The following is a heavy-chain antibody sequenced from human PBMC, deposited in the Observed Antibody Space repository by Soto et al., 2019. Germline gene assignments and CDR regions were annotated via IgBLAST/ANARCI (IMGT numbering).Heavy chain of an antibody. V-gene: IGHV4-31*03. J-gene: IGHJ4*02. CDR2: IYYSGST. CDR3: AQVNSAYDPIDY. Sequence: SETLSLTCTVSGGSISSGGYYWSWIRQHPGKGLEWIGYIYYSGSTYYNPSLKSRVTISVDTSKNQFSLKVRSVTAADTAVYYCAQVNSAYDPIDYWGQGTLVTVSS. CDR1: GGSISSGGYY. D-gene: IGHD5-12*01.